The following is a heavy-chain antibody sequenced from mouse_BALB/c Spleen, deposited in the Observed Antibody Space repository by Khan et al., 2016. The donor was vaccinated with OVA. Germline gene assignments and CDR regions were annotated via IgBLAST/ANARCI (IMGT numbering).Heavy chain of an antibody. J-gene: IGHJ4*01. CDR3: AGSNYYGRGLYAMDY. D-gene: IGHD1-1*01. V-gene: IGHV1S41*01. CDR2: IAPGSGRT. CDR1: GYTFTSYW. Sequence: DLVKPGASVKLSCKASGYTFTSYWTNWIKQRPGQGLEWIGRIAPGSGRTSYNEMFTDKTTLTVVTSSSTAYIQLISLSSEDSAVFFCAGSNYYGRGLYAMDYWGQGTSVAVSS.